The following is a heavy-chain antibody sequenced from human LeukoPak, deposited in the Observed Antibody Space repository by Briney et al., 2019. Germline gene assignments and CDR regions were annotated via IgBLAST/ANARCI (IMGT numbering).Heavy chain of an antibody. CDR1: GGSFSGYY. J-gene: IGHJ5*02. CDR2: INHSGST. Sequence: SETLSLTCAVYGGSFSGYYWSWIRQPPGKGLEWIGEINHSGSTNYNPSLKSRVTISVDTSKNQFSLKLSSVTAADTAVYYCASCILAVAAPRWFDPWGQGTLVTVSS. CDR3: ASCILAVAAPRWFDP. V-gene: IGHV4-34*01. D-gene: IGHD6-19*01.